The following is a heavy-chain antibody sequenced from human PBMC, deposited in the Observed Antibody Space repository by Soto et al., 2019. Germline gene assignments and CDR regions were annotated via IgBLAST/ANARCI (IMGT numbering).Heavy chain of an antibody. V-gene: IGHV3-23*01. D-gene: IGHD1-26*01. CDR2: ISGSGSST. CDR3: AKDSPYSASYKEDAFDI. CDR1: GFTFSSYA. J-gene: IGHJ3*02. Sequence: EVQLLESGGDLVQPGGSLRLSCAASGFTFSSYAMTWVRQAPGKGLEWVSAISGSGSSTYYADSVKGRFTISRDNSKNTLFLQMHSLRDEDTAVYYCAKDSPYSASYKEDAFDICGQGTLVTVSS.